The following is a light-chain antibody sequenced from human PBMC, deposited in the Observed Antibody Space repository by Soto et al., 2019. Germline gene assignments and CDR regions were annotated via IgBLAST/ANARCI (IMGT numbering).Light chain of an antibody. V-gene: IGKV3-20*01. Sequence: EIVLTQPPGTLSLSPGERATLSCRASQTITSSYLAWYQEKPGQAPRLLIYGASSRATGIPDRFSGSGSGTDFTLTISRLDPEDFAVYYCQHYGSSPYTFGQGTKLDIK. CDR3: QHYGSSPYT. CDR1: QTITSSY. J-gene: IGKJ2*01. CDR2: GAS.